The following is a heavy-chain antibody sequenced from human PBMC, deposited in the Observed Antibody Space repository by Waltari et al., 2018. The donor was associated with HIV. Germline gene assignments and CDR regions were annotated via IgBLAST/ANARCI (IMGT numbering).Heavy chain of an antibody. J-gene: IGHJ5*02. Sequence: QVQLQESGPGLVKPSETLSLTCAVSGYSISSGYYWGWIRQPPGKGLEWIGSLYHSGDTYYNPPLKSRTSISLDTSKNHFSLKLSSVTAADTAVYFCARAVLRYFDNWFDPWGQGTLVTVS. CDR2: LYHSGDT. CDR3: ARAVLRYFDNWFDP. CDR1: GYSISSGYY. V-gene: IGHV4-38-2*01. D-gene: IGHD3-9*01.